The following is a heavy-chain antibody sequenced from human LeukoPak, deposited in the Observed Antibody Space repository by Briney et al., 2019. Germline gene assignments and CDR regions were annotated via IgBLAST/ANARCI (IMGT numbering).Heavy chain of an antibody. Sequence: SETLSLTCAVYGGPFSGYYWSWIRQPPGKGLEWIGEINHSGSTNYNPSLKSRVTISVDTSKNQFSLKLSSVTAADTAVYYCARAPYDFWSGLPPSRYFDLWGRGTLVTVSS. D-gene: IGHD3-3*01. CDR3: ARAPYDFWSGLPPSRYFDL. V-gene: IGHV4-34*01. J-gene: IGHJ2*01. CDR2: INHSGST. CDR1: GGPFSGYY.